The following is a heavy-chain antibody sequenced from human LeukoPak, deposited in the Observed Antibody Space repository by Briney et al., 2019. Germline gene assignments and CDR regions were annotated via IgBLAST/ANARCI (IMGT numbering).Heavy chain of an antibody. CDR1: GFIFSAYT. J-gene: IGHJ3*02. V-gene: IGHV3-21*01. D-gene: IGHD2-21*01. CDR2: ISLSGSHI. Sequence: GGSLRLSCAASGFIFSAYTMNWVRQAPGRGLEWVSSISLSGSHIYYADSMRGRFAVSRDNAKNSLYLQMNSLRAEDTAVYYCARGDYAFDIWGQGTMVTVSS. CDR3: ARGDYAFDI.